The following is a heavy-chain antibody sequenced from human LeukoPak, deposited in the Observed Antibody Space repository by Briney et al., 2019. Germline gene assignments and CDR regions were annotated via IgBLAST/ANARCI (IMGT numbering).Heavy chain of an antibody. CDR3: ARARRDFWSGYYYGMDV. CDR1: GGSFSGYY. Sequence: SETLSLTCAVYGGSFSGYYWSWIRPPPGKGLEWIGEINHSGSTNYNPSLKSRVTISVDTSKNQFSLKLSSVTAADTAVYYCARARRDFWSGYYYGMDVWGQGTTVTVSS. V-gene: IGHV4-34*01. J-gene: IGHJ6*02. CDR2: INHSGST. D-gene: IGHD3-3*01.